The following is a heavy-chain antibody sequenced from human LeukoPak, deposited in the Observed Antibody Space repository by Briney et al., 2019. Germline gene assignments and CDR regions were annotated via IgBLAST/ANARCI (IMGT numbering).Heavy chain of an antibody. Sequence: PSETLSLTCAVYGGSFSGYYWRWSWIRQPPGKGLEWIGEINHSGSTNYNPSLESRVTISVDTSKNQFSLRLSSVTAADTAVYYCARDLVLGGVDAFDIWGQGTMVTVSS. CDR3: ARDLVLGGVDAFDI. D-gene: IGHD2-15*01. J-gene: IGHJ3*02. CDR2: INHSGST. V-gene: IGHV4-34*01. CDR1: GGSFSGYY.